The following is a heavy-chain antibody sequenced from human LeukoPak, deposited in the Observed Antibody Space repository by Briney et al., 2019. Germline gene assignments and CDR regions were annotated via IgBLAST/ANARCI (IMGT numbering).Heavy chain of an antibody. D-gene: IGHD2-2*01. J-gene: IGHJ5*02. CDR2: INPNSGGT. CDR1: GYTFTGYY. Sequence: ASVKVSCKASGYTFTGYYMHWVRQAPGQGLEWMGWINPNSGGTNYAQKFQGRVTMIRDTSISTAYMELSRLRSDDTAVYYSARHPYSDSCSSTNCFRNWFDPWGQGTLVSVSS. CDR3: ARHPYSDSCSSTNCFRNWFDP. V-gene: IGHV1-2*02.